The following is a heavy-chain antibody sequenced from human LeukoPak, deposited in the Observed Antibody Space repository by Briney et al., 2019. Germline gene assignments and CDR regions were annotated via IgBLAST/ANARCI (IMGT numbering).Heavy chain of an antibody. J-gene: IGHJ4*02. D-gene: IGHD3-16*01. CDR1: GDSISSYY. Sequence: SETLSLTCIVSGDSISSYYWSWIRQPPGKGLEWIGYISNSGNTNYNPSLKSRVTISVDTSKNQFSLKLTSVTAADTAVYYCARVGCGDHRWGSYSFDYWGQGTLVTVSS. CDR2: ISNSGNT. V-gene: IGHV4-59*01. CDR3: ARVGCGDHRWGSYSFDY.